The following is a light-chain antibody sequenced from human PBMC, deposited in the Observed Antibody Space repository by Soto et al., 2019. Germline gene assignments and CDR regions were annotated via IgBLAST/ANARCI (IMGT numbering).Light chain of an antibody. CDR1: QSVSGSY. CDR3: QQYGGSPFT. CDR2: GAS. V-gene: IGKV3-20*01. J-gene: IGKJ3*01. Sequence: EIVLTQSPGTLSLSPGERATLSCRASQSVSGSYIAWYQQKPGQAPRLLIYGASSRATGIPDRFSGSGSGTDFTLTISRLEPEDFAVYYCQQYGGSPFTFGPGTKVDIK.